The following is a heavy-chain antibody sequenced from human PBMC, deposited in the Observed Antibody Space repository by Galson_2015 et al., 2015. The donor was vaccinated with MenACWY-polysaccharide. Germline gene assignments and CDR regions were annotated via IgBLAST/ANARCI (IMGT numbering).Heavy chain of an antibody. Sequence: SETLSLTCAVYGGSFSGYYWSWIRQPPGKGLEWIGEINHSGSTNYNPSLKSRVTISVDTSKNQFSLKLSSVTAADTAVYYCARVLTMVRGVIQYYYYGMDVWGKGTTVTVSS. J-gene: IGHJ6*04. CDR3: ARVLTMVRGVIQYYYYGMDV. CDR2: INHSGST. V-gene: IGHV4-34*01. D-gene: IGHD3-10*01. CDR1: GGSFSGYY.